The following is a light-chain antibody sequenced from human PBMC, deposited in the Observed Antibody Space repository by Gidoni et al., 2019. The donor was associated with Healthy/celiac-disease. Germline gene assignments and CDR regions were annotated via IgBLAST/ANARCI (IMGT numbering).Light chain of an antibody. J-gene: IGKJ2*01. CDR3: QQYDNLPSYT. Sequence: DIQMTQSPSSLSASVGDRVTITCQASQDISNYLNWYQQKPGTDPKLLIYDASNLETGVPSRFSGSGSGTDFTFTISSLQPEDIATYYCQQYDNLPSYTFGQGTKLEIK. CDR2: DAS. CDR1: QDISNY. V-gene: IGKV1-33*01.